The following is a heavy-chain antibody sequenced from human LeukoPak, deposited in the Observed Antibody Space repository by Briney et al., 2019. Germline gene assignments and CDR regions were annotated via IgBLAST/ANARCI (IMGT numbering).Heavy chain of an antibody. CDR2: ISYDGSNK. V-gene: IGHV3-30-3*01. CDR1: GFTYSSYA. D-gene: IGHD3-22*01. Sequence: GGSLRLSCAASGFTYSSYAMHWVRPGPGKGLEWVAVISYDGSNKYYADSAKGRFTISRDNSKNTLYLQMNSLRAEDTAVYYCARDPGGESSGPFFDFWGQGTLVTVSS. CDR3: ARDPGGESSGPFFDF. J-gene: IGHJ4*02.